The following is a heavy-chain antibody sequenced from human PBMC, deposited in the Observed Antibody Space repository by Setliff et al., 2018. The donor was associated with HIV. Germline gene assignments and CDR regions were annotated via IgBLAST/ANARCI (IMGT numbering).Heavy chain of an antibody. CDR3: ARRIDDSGSFPDKNWFDT. CDR2: IYHSGST. CDR1: GYSISSGYY. Sequence: SETLSLTCAVSGYSISSGYYWGWIRQPPGKGLEWIGSIYHSGSTYYNPSLKSRVTISVDTSKNQFSLKLSSVTAADTAVYFCARRIDDSGSFPDKNWFDTWGQGSLVTVSS. V-gene: IGHV4-38-2*01. J-gene: IGHJ5*02. D-gene: IGHD3-10*01.